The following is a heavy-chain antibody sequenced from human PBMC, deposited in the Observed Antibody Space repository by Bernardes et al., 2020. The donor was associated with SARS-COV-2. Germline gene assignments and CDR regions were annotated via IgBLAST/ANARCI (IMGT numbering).Heavy chain of an antibody. D-gene: IGHD3-16*01. CDR3: AKDGSYGYLAPHWRSFDY. J-gene: IGHJ4*01. V-gene: IGHV3-30*18. Sequence: GGSLRLSCAASGFTFSSHGMHWVRQAPGKGLEWVAVISYDGNNQYYADSVKGRFSISRDNSKNTLHLQMSSLRAEDTAVYYCAKDGSYGYLAPHWRSFDYWGHGTLVTVSA. CDR1: GFTFSSHG. CDR2: ISYDGNNQ.